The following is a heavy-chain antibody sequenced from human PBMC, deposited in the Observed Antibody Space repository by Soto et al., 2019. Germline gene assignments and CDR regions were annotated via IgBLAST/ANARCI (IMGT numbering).Heavy chain of an antibody. CDR1: GDTFASYG. D-gene: IGHD2-2*01. CDR2: ISVNSGNT. J-gene: IGHJ4*02. CDR3: AGGIRVGQGFEY. Sequence: QVQLVQSGAEVKKPGASVKVSCKASGDTFASYGISWVRQAPGQGLEWMGWISVNSGNTNYAQNFQGRVTMTTDTSTTTVFMEVRSLRSEGTAVYYCAGGIRVGQGFEYWGQGTLVTVSS. V-gene: IGHV1-18*01.